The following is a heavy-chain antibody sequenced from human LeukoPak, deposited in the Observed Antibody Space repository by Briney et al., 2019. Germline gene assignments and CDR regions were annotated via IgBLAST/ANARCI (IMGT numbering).Heavy chain of an antibody. D-gene: IGHD3-3*01. V-gene: IGHV4-39*01. CDR3: ARQTQRRITIFGVVIRDY. CDR2: IYYSGST. Sequence: SETLSLTCTVSGGSISSSSYYWGWIRQPPGKGLEWIGRIYYSGSTYYNSSLKSRVTISVDTSKNQFSLKLNSVTAADTAIYYCARQTQRRITIFGVVIRDYWGQGTLVTVSS. J-gene: IGHJ4*02. CDR1: GGSISSSSYY.